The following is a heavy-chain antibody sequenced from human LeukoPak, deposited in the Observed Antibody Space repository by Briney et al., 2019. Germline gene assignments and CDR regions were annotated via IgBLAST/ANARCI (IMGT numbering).Heavy chain of an antibody. Sequence: NPSETLSLTCAVYGGSFSGYYWSWIRQPPGKGLEWIGEINHSGSTNYNPSLKSRVTISVDTSKNQFSLKLSSVTAADTAVYYCARTIAAAGYYFDYWGQGTLVTVSS. D-gene: IGHD6-13*01. CDR1: GGSFSGYY. J-gene: IGHJ4*02. V-gene: IGHV4-34*01. CDR3: ARTIAAAGYYFDY. CDR2: INHSGST.